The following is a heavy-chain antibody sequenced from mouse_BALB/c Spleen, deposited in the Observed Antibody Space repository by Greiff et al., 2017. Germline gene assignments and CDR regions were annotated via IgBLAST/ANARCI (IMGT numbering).Heavy chain of an antibody. CDR3: ARGTLDWYFDV. CDR1: GYTFTSYY. V-gene: IGHV1S56*01. D-gene: IGHD2-14*01. J-gene: IGHJ1*01. CDR2: IYPGNVNT. Sequence: VQLVESGPELVKPGASVRISCKASGYTFTSYYIHWVKQRPGQGLEWIGWIYPGNVNTKYNEKFKGKATLTADKSSSTAYMQLSSLTSEDSAVYFCARGTLDWYFDVWGAGTTVTVSS.